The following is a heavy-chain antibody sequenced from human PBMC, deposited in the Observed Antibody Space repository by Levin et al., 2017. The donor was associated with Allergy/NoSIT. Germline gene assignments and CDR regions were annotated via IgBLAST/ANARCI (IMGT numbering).Heavy chain of an antibody. J-gene: IGHJ3*02. CDR1: GGSISSSSYY. Sequence: PSETLSLTCTVSGGSISSSSYYWGWIRQPPGKGLEWIGSIYYSGSTYYNPSLKSRVTISVDTSKNQFSLKLSSVTAADTAVYYCARDGLFRATPHVFDIWGQGTMVTVSS. D-gene: IGHD1-26*01. CDR3: ARDGLFRATPHVFDI. V-gene: IGHV4-39*07. CDR2: IYYSGST.